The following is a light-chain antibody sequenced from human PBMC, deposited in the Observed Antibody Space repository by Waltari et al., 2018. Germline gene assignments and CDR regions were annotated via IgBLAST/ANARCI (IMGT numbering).Light chain of an antibody. CDR2: WAS. J-gene: IGKJ2*02. V-gene: IGKV4-1*01. CDR1: QTVLYSSSNKNY. CDR3: QQYFITPGT. Sequence: DIVMTQSPDSLAVSPGEPATITCRSSQTVLYSSSNKNYLAWYQQKPGQPPKLLIYWASTRESGVPDRFSGSGSGTDFTLTISSLQAEDVAVYYCQQYFITPGTFGQGTKLEIK.